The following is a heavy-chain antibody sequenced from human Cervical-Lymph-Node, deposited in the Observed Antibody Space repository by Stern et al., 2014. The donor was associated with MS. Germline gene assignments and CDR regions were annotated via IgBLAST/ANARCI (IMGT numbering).Heavy chain of an antibody. CDR1: GYTFIDYP. V-gene: IGHV1-3*04. CDR2: INTGNGDT. J-gene: IGHJ4*02. CDR3: SSNAFDY. Sequence: QVQLGQSGAELKKPGASTRVSCKTSGYTFIDYPIHWVRQAPGQGLEWVGWINTGNGDTRYSPKLQGRITITRDTSASTAYMELRSLRSEDTATYYCSSNAFDYWGQGTLVTVSS.